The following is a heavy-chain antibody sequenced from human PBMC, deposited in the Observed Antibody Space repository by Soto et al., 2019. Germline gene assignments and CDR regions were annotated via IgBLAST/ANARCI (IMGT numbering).Heavy chain of an antibody. J-gene: IGHJ5*02. CDR2: ISASGGST. Sequence: GGSLRLSCAASGFTFSNYAMSWVRQAPGKGLECVSVISASGGSTYYADSVKGRFTISRDNSKNTLYLQMNSLGAEDTAVYYCAKDTVPVATPWFDPWGQGTLVTVSS. D-gene: IGHD2-2*01. CDR1: GFTFSNYA. CDR3: AKDTVPVATPWFDP. V-gene: IGHV3-23*01.